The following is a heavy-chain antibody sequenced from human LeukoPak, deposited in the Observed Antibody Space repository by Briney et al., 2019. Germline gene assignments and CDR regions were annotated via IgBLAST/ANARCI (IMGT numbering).Heavy chain of an antibody. CDR1: GFTLTDHY. J-gene: IGHJ4*02. Sequence: GGSLRLSCTVSGFTLTDHYMSWFRQSPGRGLEWISWITSSGNTRDYADSVKGRFTISRDNTKNSVYLQMTSLRPDDTAVYYLARDPDYGDPYWGQGTLVTVSS. CDR2: ITSSGNTR. D-gene: IGHD4-17*01. CDR3: ARDPDYGDPY. V-gene: IGHV3-11*01.